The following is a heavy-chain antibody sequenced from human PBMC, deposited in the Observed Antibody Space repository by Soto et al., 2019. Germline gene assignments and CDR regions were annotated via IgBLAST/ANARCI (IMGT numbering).Heavy chain of an antibody. CDR2: INHSGST. V-gene: IGHV4-34*01. Sequence: PSETLSLTCAVYGGSFSGYYWSWIRQPPGKGLEWIGEINHSGSTNYNPSLKSRVTISVDTSKNQFSLKLSSVTAADTAVYYCARTVGTIVVVPAALAVYMDVWGKGTTVTVSS. D-gene: IGHD2-2*01. CDR3: ARTVGTIVVVPAALAVYMDV. CDR1: GGSFSGYY. J-gene: IGHJ6*03.